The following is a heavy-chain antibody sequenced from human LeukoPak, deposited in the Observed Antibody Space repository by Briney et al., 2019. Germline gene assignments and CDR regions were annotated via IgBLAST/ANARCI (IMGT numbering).Heavy chain of an antibody. CDR3: ARSIYASGSFYTFDI. J-gene: IGHJ3*02. CDR1: GXTFSSYA. Sequence: GGSLRLSCAASGXTFSSYAMSWVRQAPGKAPEWVSGISGSGGSTYSADSVKGRFTISRDNSKNTLYLQMNTLRAEDTAVYYCARSIYASGSFYTFDIWGQGTMVTVSS. D-gene: IGHD3-10*01. V-gene: IGHV3-23*01. CDR2: ISGSGGST.